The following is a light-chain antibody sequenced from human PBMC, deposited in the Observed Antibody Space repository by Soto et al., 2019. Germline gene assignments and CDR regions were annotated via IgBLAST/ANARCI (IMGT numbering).Light chain of an antibody. J-gene: IGLJ2*01. CDR2: GVT. CDR3: AAWDDSLSGVV. CDR1: HNDIGTYDY. Sequence: QSALTQPTSVSGSPGQSITISCTGNHNDIGTYDYVSWYQQHPGRAPRLLIHGVTTRPSGISGRFSASKSGLTASLTISGLQPEDEADYYCAAWDDSLSGVVFGGGTKLTVL. V-gene: IGLV2-14*03.